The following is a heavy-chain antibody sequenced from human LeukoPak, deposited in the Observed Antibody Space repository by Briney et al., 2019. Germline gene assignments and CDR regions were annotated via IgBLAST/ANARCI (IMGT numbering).Heavy chain of an antibody. CDR2: ISAYNGNT. J-gene: IGHJ4*02. CDR3: ATFKLLSSSWLTLDY. V-gene: IGHV1-18*01. D-gene: IGHD6-13*01. Sequence: GASVKVSCKASGYTFTSYGISWVCQAPGQGLEWMGWISAYNGNTNYAQKLQGRVTMTTDTSTRTAYMELRSLRSDDTAVYYCATFKLLSSSWLTLDYWGQGTLVTVSS. CDR1: GYTFTSYG.